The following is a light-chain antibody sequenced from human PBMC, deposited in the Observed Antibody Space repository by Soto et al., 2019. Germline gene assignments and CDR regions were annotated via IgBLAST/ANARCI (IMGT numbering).Light chain of an antibody. CDR1: SSNIGNNS. J-gene: IGLJ2*01. CDR3: AAWDDSLNGPL. V-gene: IGLV1-44*01. CDR2: SNN. Sequence: QAVVTQPPSASGTTRQRVTNSCSGSSSNIGNNSVNWYLQVPGTAPKLLIYSNNQWPSGVPDRFSGSKSGSSASLAISGLRSEDEGDYYCAAWDDSLNGPLFGGGTKLTVL.